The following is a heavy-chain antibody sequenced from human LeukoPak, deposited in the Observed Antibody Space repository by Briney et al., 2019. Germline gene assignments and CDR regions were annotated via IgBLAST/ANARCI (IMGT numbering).Heavy chain of an antibody. CDR2: IYYSGST. D-gene: IGHD3-22*01. Sequence: SETLSLTCTVSGGSISSYYWSWIRQPPGKGLEWIGYIYYSGSTNYNPSLKGRVTISVDTSKNQFSLKLTSVTAADTAVYYCARAGSSAYLIDYWGRGTLVTVSS. V-gene: IGHV4-59*01. CDR3: ARAGSSAYLIDY. CDR1: GGSISSYY. J-gene: IGHJ4*02.